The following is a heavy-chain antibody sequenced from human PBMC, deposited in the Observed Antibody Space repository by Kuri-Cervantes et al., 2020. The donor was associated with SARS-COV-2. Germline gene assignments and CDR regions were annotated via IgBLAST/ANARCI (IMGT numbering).Heavy chain of an antibody. D-gene: IGHD6-19*01. Sequence: LSLTCAASGFTFSSYSMNWVRQAPGKGLEWVSSISSSSSYIYYADSVKGRFTISRDNAKNSLYLQMNSLRAEDTAVYYCAKTVAGTGIDYWGQGTLVTVSS. CDR1: GFTFSSYS. CDR3: AKTVAGTGIDY. J-gene: IGHJ4*02. V-gene: IGHV3-21*01. CDR2: ISSSSSYI.